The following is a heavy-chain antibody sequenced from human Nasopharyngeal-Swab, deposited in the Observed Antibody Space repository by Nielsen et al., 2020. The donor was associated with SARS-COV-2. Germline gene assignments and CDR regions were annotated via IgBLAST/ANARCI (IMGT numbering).Heavy chain of an antibody. V-gene: IGHV4-59*08. CDR3: ARHPGYCSGGSCYSRWFDP. CDR2: IYYSGST. Sequence: ESLKISCTVSGGSISSYYWSWIRQPAGKGLEWIGYIYYSGSTNYNPSLKSRVTISVDTSKNQFSLKLSSVTAADTAVYYCARHPGYCSGGSCYSRWFDPWGQGTLVTVSS. CDR1: GGSISSYY. D-gene: IGHD2-15*01. J-gene: IGHJ5*02.